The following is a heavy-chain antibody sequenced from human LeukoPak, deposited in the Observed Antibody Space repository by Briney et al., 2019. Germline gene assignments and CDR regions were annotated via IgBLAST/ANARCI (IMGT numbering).Heavy chain of an antibody. CDR1: GGSISSSSYY. Sequence: TSETLSLTCTVSGGSISSSSYYWGWIRQPPGKGLEWIGYIYYSGSTNYNPSLKSRVTISVDTSKNQFSLKLSSVTAADTAVYYCARSKRGYSYRPYDYWGQGTLVTVSS. D-gene: IGHD5-18*01. CDR2: IYYSGST. CDR3: ARSKRGYSYRPYDY. J-gene: IGHJ4*02. V-gene: IGHV4-61*05.